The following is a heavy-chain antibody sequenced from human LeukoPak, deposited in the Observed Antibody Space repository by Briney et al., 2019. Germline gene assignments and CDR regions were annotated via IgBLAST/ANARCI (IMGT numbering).Heavy chain of an antibody. D-gene: IGHD2-2*01. V-gene: IGHV3-23*01. CDR2: ISGSGGST. CDR3: AKKHRVVPAARPYYFDY. Sequence: QPGGSLRLSCAASRFTFSSYAMSWVRQAPGKGLEWVSAISGSGGSTYYAHSVKGRFTSSRDNSKNTLYLQMNSLRAEDTAVYYCAKKHRVVPAARPYYFDYWGQGTLVTVSS. J-gene: IGHJ4*02. CDR1: RFTFSSYA.